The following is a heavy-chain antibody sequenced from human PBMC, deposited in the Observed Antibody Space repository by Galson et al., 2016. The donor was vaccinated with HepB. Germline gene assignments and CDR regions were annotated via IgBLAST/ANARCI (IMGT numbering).Heavy chain of an antibody. CDR1: GFSLSTNAMC. D-gene: IGHD3-3*01. CDR3: ARATNSWGGFLHDY. Sequence: PALVKPTQTLTLTCTFSGFSLSTNAMCVSWIRQPPGKALEWLARIDWDDDKYYSPSLKTRLTISKDTSKNQVVLTMTNMDPVDTGTYYCARATNSWGGFLHDYWGQGTLVAVSS. V-gene: IGHV2-70*11. CDR2: IDWDDDK. J-gene: IGHJ4*02.